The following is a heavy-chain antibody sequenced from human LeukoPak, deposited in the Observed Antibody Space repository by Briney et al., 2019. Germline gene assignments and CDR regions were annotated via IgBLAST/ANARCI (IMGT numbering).Heavy chain of an antibody. J-gene: IGHJ4*02. D-gene: IGHD2-8*01. CDR2: ISAYDSNT. Sequence: GASVKVSCKASGYTFTSYGISWLRQAPGQGLEWVGWISAYDSNTDYAQKFQGRVSMTTDTSTSTAYMELRSLRSDDTAVYYCARDLCTNATCPLSDYWGQGTLVTVSS. CDR1: GYTFTSYG. CDR3: ARDLCTNATCPLSDY. V-gene: IGHV1-18*04.